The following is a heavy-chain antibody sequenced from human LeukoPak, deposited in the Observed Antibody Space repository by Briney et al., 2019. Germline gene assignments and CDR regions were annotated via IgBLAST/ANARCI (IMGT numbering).Heavy chain of an antibody. CDR1: GGTFSSYA. CDR2: IIPIFGTA. D-gene: IGHD3-22*01. J-gene: IGHJ4*02. Sequence: SVKVSCKASGGTFSSYAISWVRQAPGQGLEWMGRIIPIFGTANYAQKLQGRATITADKSTSTAYMELSSLRSEDTAVYYCARARWGCSSGYLYYFDYWGQGTLVTVSS. CDR3: ARARWGCSSGYLYYFDY. V-gene: IGHV1-69*06.